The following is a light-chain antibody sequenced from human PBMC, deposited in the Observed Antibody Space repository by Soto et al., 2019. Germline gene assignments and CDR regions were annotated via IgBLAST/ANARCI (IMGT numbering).Light chain of an antibody. V-gene: IGLV2-23*02. CDR2: EVS. J-gene: IGLJ2*01. CDR3: CSDAGSSPVV. CDR1: SSDVGSYNL. Sequence: QSDLTQPASVSGSPGQSITISCTGTSSDVGSYNLVSWYQQHPGKAPKLMIYEVSKRPSGVSNRFSGYKSGNTASLTISGLQAEDEADYYCCSDAGSSPVVFGGGTKLTVL.